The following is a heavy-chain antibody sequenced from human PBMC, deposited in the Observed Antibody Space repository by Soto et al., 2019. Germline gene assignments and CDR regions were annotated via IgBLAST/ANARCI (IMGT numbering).Heavy chain of an antibody. D-gene: IGHD2-2*01. J-gene: IGHJ6*02. Sequence: SETLSLTCTVPGGSISSGDYYWSWIRQHPGKGLEWIGYIYYSGSTYYNPSLKSRFTISVDTSKDQFSLKLSSVTAADTAVYYCAVSRDGYSMDVWGQGTTVT. V-gene: IGHV4-31*03. CDR1: GGSISSGDYY. CDR2: IYYSGST. CDR3: AVSRDGYSMDV.